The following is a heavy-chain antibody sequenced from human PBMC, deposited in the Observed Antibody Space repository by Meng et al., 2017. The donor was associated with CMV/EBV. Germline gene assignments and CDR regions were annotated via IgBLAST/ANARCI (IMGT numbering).Heavy chain of an antibody. CDR2: IKCDGSEK. Sequence: GEFLKISCAASGFTFSSSWMHWVCQAPEKGLEWVADIKCDGSEKYYVDSVKGRLTISRDNAKNSLYLQVNSLRAEDMTVYYCVRDQSGSCYFCFGVGYYYYGMDVWGQGTTVTVSS. CDR3: VRDQSGSCYFCFGVGYYYYGMDV. D-gene: IGHD2-15*01. J-gene: IGHJ6*02. V-gene: IGHV3-52*01. CDR1: GFTFSSSW.